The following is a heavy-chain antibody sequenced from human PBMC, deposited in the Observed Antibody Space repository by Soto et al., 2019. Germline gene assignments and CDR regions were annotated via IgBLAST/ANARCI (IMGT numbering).Heavy chain of an antibody. D-gene: IGHD3-22*01. CDR3: ARGLYYYDSSGYYWVS. CDR2: IAYDGSNE. Sequence: GGSLRLSCAASGVAFSRHGMHWVRQPPGKGLEWVAAIAYDGSNEFYGDSVKGRFTVSRDNAKNSLYLQMNSLRAEDTAVYYCARGLYYYDSSGYYWVSWRQGTLVTVSS. CDR1: GVAFSRHG. J-gene: IGHJ4*02. V-gene: IGHV3-33*01.